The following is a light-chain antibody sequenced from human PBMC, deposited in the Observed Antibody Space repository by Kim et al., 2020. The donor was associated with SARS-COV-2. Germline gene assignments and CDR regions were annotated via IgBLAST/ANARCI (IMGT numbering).Light chain of an antibody. J-gene: IGLJ3*02. CDR1: SSDVGGYNY. Sequence: GPSITISCTGTSSDVGGYNYVSWYQQHPGKAHKLMIYDVSDRPSGVSNRFSGSKSGNTASLTISGLQAEDEADYYCSSYTSSSTRVFGGGTKLTVL. V-gene: IGLV2-14*03. CDR2: DVS. CDR3: SSYTSSSTRV.